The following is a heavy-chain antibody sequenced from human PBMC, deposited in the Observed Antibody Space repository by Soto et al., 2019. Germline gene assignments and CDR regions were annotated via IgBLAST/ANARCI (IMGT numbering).Heavy chain of an antibody. CDR2: TRNKAKSFST. CDR1: GFTFSDHY. J-gene: IGHJ3*01. Sequence: GGALRLSCAASGFTFSDHYMDWVRQAPGKGQEWIGRTRNKAKSFSTAFAASVKGRFTISRDDSKNSVYLQMNSLKTEDTAVYHCARVGHYQDRSGYSLDDIDVWGRGTMVTVSS. D-gene: IGHD3-22*01. CDR3: ARVGHYQDRSGYSLDDIDV. V-gene: IGHV3-72*01.